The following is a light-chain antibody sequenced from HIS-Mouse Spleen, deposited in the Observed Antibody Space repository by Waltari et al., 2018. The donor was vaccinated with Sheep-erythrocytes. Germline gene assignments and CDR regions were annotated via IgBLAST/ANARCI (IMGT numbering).Light chain of an antibody. Sequence: QSALTQPRSVSGSPGQSVPIPCTGTSSDCGGYNYVSWSQQHPGKAPKLMIYDVSKRPSGVPDRFSGSKSGNTAYLTISGLQAEDEADYYCCSYAGSYNHVFATGTKVTVL. CDR1: SSDCGGYNY. J-gene: IGLJ1*01. CDR3: CSYAGSYNHV. CDR2: DVS. V-gene: IGLV2-11*01.